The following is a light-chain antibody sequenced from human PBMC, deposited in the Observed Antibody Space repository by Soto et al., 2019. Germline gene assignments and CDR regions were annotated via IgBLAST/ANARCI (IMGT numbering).Light chain of an antibody. V-gene: IGLV2-23*01. J-gene: IGLJ3*02. CDR1: SSDVGSYNL. CDR2: EGS. CDR3: CSSAGSSTSNWV. Sequence: QSVLTQPASVSGSPGQSITISCTGTSSDVGSYNLVSWYQQHPGKAPKLMIYEGSKRPSGVSNRFSGSKSGNTASLTISGLQAEDEADYYCCSSAGSSTSNWVFGGGTKLTVL.